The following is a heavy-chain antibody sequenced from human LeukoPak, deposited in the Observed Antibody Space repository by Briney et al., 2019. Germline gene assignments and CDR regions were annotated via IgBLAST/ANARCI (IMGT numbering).Heavy chain of an antibody. J-gene: IGHJ4*02. Sequence: ASVKVSCKASGYTFTGYYMHWVRQAPGQGLEWMGWINPSSGGTNYAQKFQGRVTMTRDTSISTGYMELSRLRSDDTAVYYCATLVIAVAGGFGDYWGQGTLVTVSS. D-gene: IGHD6-19*01. CDR3: ATLVIAVAGGFGDY. V-gene: IGHV1-2*02. CDR1: GYTFTGYY. CDR2: INPSSGGT.